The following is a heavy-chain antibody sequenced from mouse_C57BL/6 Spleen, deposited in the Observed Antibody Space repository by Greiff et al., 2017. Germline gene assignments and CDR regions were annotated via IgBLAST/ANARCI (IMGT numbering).Heavy chain of an antibody. CDR1: GYSFTGYY. J-gene: IGHJ3*01. V-gene: IGHV1-42*01. D-gene: IGHD2-4*01. CDR3: ARMDYDYSWFAY. Sequence: VHVKQSGPELVKPGASVKISCKASGYSFTGYYMNWVKQSPEKSLEWIGEINPSTGGTTYNQKFKAKATLTVDKSSSTAYMQLKSLTSEDSAVYYCARMDYDYSWFAYWGQGTLVTVSA. CDR2: INPSTGGT.